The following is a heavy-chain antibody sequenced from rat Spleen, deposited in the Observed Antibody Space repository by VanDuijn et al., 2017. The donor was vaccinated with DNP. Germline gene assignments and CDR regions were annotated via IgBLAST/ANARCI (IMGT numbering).Heavy chain of an antibody. CDR2: RWTDGDT. CDR1: GFSLTNYP. V-gene: IGHV2-32*01. CDR3: ARESYWFDY. Sequence: QVQLKESGPGLAQPSQTLSLTCTVSGFSLTNYPLHWVRQPPRKGLELMGVRWTDGDTSYNSALKSRLSISRDTSKSQVFQKVNSRQSEDTATYFCARESYWFDYWGQGVMVTVSS. D-gene: IGHD1-3*01. J-gene: IGHJ2*01.